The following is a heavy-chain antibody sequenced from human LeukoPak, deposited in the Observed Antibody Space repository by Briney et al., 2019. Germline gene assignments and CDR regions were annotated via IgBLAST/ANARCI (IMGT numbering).Heavy chain of an antibody. Sequence: GASVKVSCKTSGYTFTRYDINRVRQATGQGLEWMGWVNPNSGNSGYAQKFQGRVTISRDTSISTAYMELSSLRSEDTAVYYCARVDGSADYWGQGTLVTVSS. CDR3: ARVDGSADY. CDR2: VNPNSGNS. CDR1: GYTFTRYD. V-gene: IGHV1-8*03. D-gene: IGHD1-26*01. J-gene: IGHJ4*02.